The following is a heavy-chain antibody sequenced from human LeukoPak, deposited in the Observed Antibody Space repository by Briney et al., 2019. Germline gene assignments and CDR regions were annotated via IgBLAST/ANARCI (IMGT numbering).Heavy chain of an antibody. CDR2: INHXGXT. J-gene: IGHJ3*02. D-gene: IGHD3-10*01. CDR3: ARLMVRGVADAFDI. Sequence: SETLSLTCAXYXXSFXXXXXXXXXXXXXXXXXXXXXINHXGXTXYXPSLXSRVTXSVDTPKNPFSLKLSSVTAADTAVYYCARLMVRGVADAFDIWGQGTMVTVSS. V-gene: IGHV4-34*01. CDR1: XXSFXXXX.